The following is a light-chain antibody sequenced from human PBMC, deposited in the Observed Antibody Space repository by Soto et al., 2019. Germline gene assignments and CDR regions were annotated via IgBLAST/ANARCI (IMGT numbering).Light chain of an antibody. Sequence: QSVLTQPASVSGSPGQSITISCTGTSGDVGTYNLVSWYHQYPGNAPKLIIYEGIKRPSAVSNRFSGSKSGNTAFLTMSGLQAEDESDYYCCSNGADSNYGFGTGTKVTVL. J-gene: IGLJ1*01. CDR3: CSNGADSNYG. V-gene: IGLV2-23*01. CDR2: EGI. CDR1: SGDVGTYNL.